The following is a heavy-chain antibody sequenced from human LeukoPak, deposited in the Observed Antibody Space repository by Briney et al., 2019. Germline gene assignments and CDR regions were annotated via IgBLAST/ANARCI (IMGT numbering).Heavy chain of an antibody. CDR2: TSNSGST. V-gene: IGHV4-59*01. Sequence: PSETLSLTCTVAGGSISSYYWIWIRQPPGKGLKSIGDTSNSGSTNYNPFIKSPVTISVGTSKNQFSLKLNSVTAADTAVYYCARERSDWFDPWGQGTLVTVSS. CDR1: GGSISSYY. J-gene: IGHJ5*02. CDR3: ARERSDWFDP.